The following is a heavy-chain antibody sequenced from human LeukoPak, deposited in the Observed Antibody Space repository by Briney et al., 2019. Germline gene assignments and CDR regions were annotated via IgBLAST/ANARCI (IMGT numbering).Heavy chain of an antibody. CDR2: ISAYNGNT. D-gene: IGHD4-17*01. Sequence: ASVKVSCKASGYTFTSYGISWVRQAPGQGLEWMGWISAYNGNTNYAQKFQGRVTITRDTSASTAYMELSSLRSEDTAVYYCARVAPTVTTLVYWGQGTLVTVSS. CDR1: GYTFTSYG. J-gene: IGHJ4*02. CDR3: ARVAPTVTTLVY. V-gene: IGHV1-18*01.